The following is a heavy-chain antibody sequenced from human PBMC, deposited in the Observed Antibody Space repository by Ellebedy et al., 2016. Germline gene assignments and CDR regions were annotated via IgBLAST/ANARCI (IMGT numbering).Heavy chain of an antibody. CDR1: GFAFSTYA. D-gene: IGHD2-21*02. CDR2: VSGSGDTT. CDR3: AKHHLYLAYCGGDCYRPDAFDI. V-gene: IGHV3-23*01. J-gene: IGHJ3*02. Sequence: GESLKISXGVFGFAFSTYAMSWVRQAPGKGLEWVSAVSGSGDTTYYADSVKGRFTISRDNSKTTLYLQMNSLTAEDTAVYYCAKHHLYLAYCGGDCYRPDAFDIWGQGTMVTVSS.